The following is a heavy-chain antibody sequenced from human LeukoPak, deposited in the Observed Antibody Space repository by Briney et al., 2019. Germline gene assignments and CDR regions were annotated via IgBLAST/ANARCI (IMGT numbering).Heavy chain of an antibody. J-gene: IGHJ5*02. Sequence: PGGSLRLSCAASGITFNSYTMNWVRQAPGKGLEWVSSISSSSSHIYYADSVKGRFTISRDNAKNSLYLQMNSLRAEDTAVYYCAREVGNDSSGHNWFDPWGQGTLVTVSS. V-gene: IGHV3-21*01. D-gene: IGHD3-22*01. CDR3: AREVGNDSSGHNWFDP. CDR1: GITFNSYT. CDR2: ISSSSSHI.